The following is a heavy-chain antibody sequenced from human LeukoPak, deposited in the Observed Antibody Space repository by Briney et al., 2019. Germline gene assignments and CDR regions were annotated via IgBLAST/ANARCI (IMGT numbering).Heavy chain of an antibody. J-gene: IGHJ5*02. Sequence: GGSLRLSCAVSGFTFSSYWMHWVRQAPGKGLVWVSRIDRDGSRINYADSVKGRFTISRDNAKNTLYLQMSSLRAEDTAVYYCARALAVAGTGGFDPWGQGTLVTVSS. CDR3: ARALAVAGTGGFDP. CDR1: GFTFSSYW. V-gene: IGHV3-74*01. CDR2: IDRDGSRI. D-gene: IGHD6-19*01.